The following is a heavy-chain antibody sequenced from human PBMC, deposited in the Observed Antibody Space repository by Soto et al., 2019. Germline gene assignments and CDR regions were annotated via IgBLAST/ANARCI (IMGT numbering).Heavy chain of an antibody. Sequence: LSLTCTVSGGSFTGHFWSWVRQPPGKGLEWIGEVSHSGNTKYYPSLRSRVTLSVDSSKNQISLALTSVTAADTAVYYCARILDAWDGFDYWGQGTLVTVSS. CDR2: VSHSGNT. J-gene: IGHJ4*02. V-gene: IGHV4-34*01. CDR1: GGSFTGHF. CDR3: ARILDAWDGFDY. D-gene: IGHD1-1*01.